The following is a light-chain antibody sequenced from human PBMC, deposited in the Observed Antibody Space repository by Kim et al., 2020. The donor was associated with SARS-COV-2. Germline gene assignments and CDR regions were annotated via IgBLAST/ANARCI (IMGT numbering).Light chain of an antibody. CDR1: QSVSNSY. CDR3: QHYARSPRT. Sequence: ETVLTQSPGTLFLSPGERATLSCRASQSVSNSYLAWYQQKPGQAPRLLIYGASSRATGIPDRFSGSGSGTDFTLTFSRVEPEDFAVYHCQHYARSPRTFGQGTKLEIK. J-gene: IGKJ2*01. V-gene: IGKV3-20*01. CDR2: GAS.